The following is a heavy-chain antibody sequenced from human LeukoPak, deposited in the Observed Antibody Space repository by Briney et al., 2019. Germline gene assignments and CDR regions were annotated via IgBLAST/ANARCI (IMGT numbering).Heavy chain of an antibody. CDR1: GFTFSIYW. CDR2: IKQDGSET. V-gene: IGHV3-7*03. CDR3: AGDGGYDYVWVSYRYGGYFDY. J-gene: IGHJ4*02. Sequence: GGSLRLSRAASGFTFSIYWICWVRQAPGKGMEWVANIKQDGSETKYVDSVKGRFTISRDNAKNSLYLQMNSLRAEDTAVYSCAGDGGYDYVWVSYRYGGYFDYWGQGTLVTVSS. D-gene: IGHD3-16*02.